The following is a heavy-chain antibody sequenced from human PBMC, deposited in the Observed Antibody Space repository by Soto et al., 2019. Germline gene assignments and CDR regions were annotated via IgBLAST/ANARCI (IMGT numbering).Heavy chain of an antibody. CDR1: GGSISSYY. D-gene: IGHD5-12*01. J-gene: IGHJ4*02. Sequence: SETLSLTCTVSGGSISSYYWSWIRQPPGKGLEWIGYIYYSGSTNYNPSLKSRVTISVDTSKNQFSLKLSSVSAADTAVYYCASHGTRMATSVDYWGQGTLVTVSS. CDR2: IYYSGST. V-gene: IGHV4-59*01. CDR3: ASHGTRMATSVDY.